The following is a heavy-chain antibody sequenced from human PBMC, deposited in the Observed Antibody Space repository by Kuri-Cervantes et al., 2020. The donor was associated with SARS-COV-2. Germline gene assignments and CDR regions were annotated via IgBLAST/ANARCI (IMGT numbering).Heavy chain of an antibody. D-gene: IGHD2-2*01. CDR2: IYHSGST. CDR1: GGSISSGGYY. CDR3: ARDSPAYRSSTSCYFFDY. J-gene: IGHJ4*02. V-gene: IGHV4-30-2*01. Sequence: LRLSCTVSGGSISSGGYYWSWIRQPPGKGLEWIGYIYHSGSTYYNPSLKSRVTISVDRSKNQFSLKLSSVTAADTAVYYCARDSPAYRSSTSCYFFDYWGQGTLVTVSS.